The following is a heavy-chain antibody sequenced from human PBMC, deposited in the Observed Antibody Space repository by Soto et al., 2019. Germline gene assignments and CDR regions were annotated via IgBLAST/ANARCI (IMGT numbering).Heavy chain of an antibody. CDR3: ARDKIPGLFDY. D-gene: IGHD2-21*01. CDR1: GGSFSGYY. Sequence: PSETLSLTWAVYGGSFSGYYCTWTRQPPRTGLEWIGEINHSGSTNYNPSLKSRVTISVDTSKNQFSLKLTSVTAADTAVYYCARDKIPGLFDYWGQGTTVTVS. V-gene: IGHV4-34*01. J-gene: IGHJ4*03. CDR2: INHSGST.